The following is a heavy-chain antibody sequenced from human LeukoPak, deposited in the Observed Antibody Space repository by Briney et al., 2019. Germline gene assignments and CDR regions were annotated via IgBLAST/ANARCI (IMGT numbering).Heavy chain of an antibody. CDR2: IIPIFGAA. J-gene: IGHJ4*02. V-gene: IGHV1-69*13. D-gene: IGHD5-18*01. Sequence: SVKVSCKASGGTFSSYAISWVRQAPGQGLEWMGGIIPIFGAANYAQKFQGRVTITADESTSTAYIELSSLRSEAPPVNYCARARPRRGYSYGYLGYWGQGTLVTVSS. CDR3: ARARPRRGYSYGYLGY. CDR1: GGTFSSYA.